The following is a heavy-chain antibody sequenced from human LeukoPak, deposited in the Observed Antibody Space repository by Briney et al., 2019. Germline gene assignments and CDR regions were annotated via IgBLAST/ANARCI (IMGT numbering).Heavy chain of an antibody. V-gene: IGHV4-4*07. D-gene: IGHD1-1*01. J-gene: IGHJ5*02. CDR3: AREYNEYPENWFDP. CDR2: IYISGST. CDR1: GGSISSYY. Sequence: ADTLSLTCTLSGGSISSYYWSWIRQPAGKGLEWIGRIYISGSTNYNPSLKSRVTMSVDTSKHQFSLKLSSVTAADAAVYYCAREYNEYPENWFDPWGQGTLVTVSS.